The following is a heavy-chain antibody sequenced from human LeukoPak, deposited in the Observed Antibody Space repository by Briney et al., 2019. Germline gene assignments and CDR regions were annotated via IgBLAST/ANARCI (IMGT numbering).Heavy chain of an antibody. J-gene: IGHJ5*02. Sequence: PGWSLRLSCAASGFTFSSYAMSWVRQAPGKGLEWVSAISGSGGSTYYADSVKGRFTISRDNSKNTLYLQMNSLRAEDTAVYYCAKGPPALLWFGEPHSNWFDPWGQGTLVTVSS. V-gene: IGHV3-23*01. D-gene: IGHD3-10*01. CDR1: GFTFSSYA. CDR2: ISGSGGST. CDR3: AKGPPALLWFGEPHSNWFDP.